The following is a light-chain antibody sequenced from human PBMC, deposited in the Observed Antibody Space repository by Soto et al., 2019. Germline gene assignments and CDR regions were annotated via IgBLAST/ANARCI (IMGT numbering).Light chain of an antibody. CDR2: DVS. CDR1: SSDVGGYNY. Sequence: QSALTQPRSVSGSPGQSVTISCTGTSSDVGGYNYVSWYQQHPGKAPKLMIYDVSKRPSGVPDRFSGSKSGNTASLTISGLQAEDEADYYCCPYAGSDTFGVVFGGGTKLTVL. J-gene: IGLJ2*01. CDR3: CPYAGSDTFGVV. V-gene: IGLV2-11*01.